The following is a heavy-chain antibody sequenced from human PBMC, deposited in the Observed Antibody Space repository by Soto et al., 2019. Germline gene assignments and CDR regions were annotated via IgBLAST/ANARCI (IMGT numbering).Heavy chain of an antibody. CDR1: GFGFSSYS. CDR2: ITATGDRT. Sequence: GGSLRLSCADSGFGFSSYSMSWVRQTPGKGLEWVVAITATGDRTYYADSVTGRFTISRDNSKRTHYLQMTSLRAEDTAMYYCATMNGYFEYWGQGTPVTVSS. J-gene: IGHJ4*02. V-gene: IGHV3-23*01. D-gene: IGHD3-22*01. CDR3: ATMNGYFEY.